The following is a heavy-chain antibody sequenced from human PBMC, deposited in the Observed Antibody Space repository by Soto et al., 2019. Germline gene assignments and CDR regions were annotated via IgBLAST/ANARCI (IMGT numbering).Heavy chain of an antibody. Sequence: GGSLRLSCAASGFTFSAYAMTWVRQAPGKGLEWVSVISGSAGATYYADSVKGRFTISRDNSKNTLYLQMNSLRAEDTAVYYCARQDYSTTWCLNYWGQGTLVTVSS. D-gene: IGHD6-13*01. V-gene: IGHV3-23*01. CDR3: ARQDYSTTWCLNY. CDR1: GFTFSAYA. J-gene: IGHJ4*02. CDR2: ISGSAGAT.